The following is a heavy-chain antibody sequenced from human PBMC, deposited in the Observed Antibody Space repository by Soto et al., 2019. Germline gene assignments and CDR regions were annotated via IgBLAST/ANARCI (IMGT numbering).Heavy chain of an antibody. Sequence: ASVKVSCKASGGTFSSYTISWVRQAPGQGLEWMGRTIPILGIANYAQKFQGRVTITADKSTSTAYMELSSLRSEDTAVYYCAREAYSGYDSAFDIWGQGTMVTVSS. CDR1: GGTFSSYT. V-gene: IGHV1-69*04. CDR2: TIPILGIA. CDR3: AREAYSGYDSAFDI. J-gene: IGHJ3*02. D-gene: IGHD5-12*01.